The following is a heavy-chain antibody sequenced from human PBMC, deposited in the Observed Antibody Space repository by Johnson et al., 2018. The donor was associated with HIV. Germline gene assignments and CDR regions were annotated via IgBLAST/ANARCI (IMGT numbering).Heavy chain of an antibody. J-gene: IGHJ3*02. V-gene: IGHV3-20*04. CDR3: ARENLGAFDI. CDR2: INWNGGNT. CDR1: GFTFSSYA. Sequence: MMLVESGGGVVQPGGSLRLSCAASGFTFSSYAMHWVRQAPGKGLEWVSGINWNGGNTGYADSMKGRFAISRDNAKNSLYLQMNSLRAEDTALYYCARENLGAFDIWGQGTMVTVSS. D-gene: IGHD1-14*01.